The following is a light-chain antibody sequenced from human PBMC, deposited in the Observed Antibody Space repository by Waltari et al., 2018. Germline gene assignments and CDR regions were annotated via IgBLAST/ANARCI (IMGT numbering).Light chain of an antibody. V-gene: IGLV2-23*02. J-gene: IGLJ2*01. CDR3: CSYAGSSTYVV. CDR2: EVS. Sequence: QSALTQPASVSGSPGQSITISCTGTSSDVGSYNLVSWYQQHPGKAPKLMIYEVSKRTSGVANRVPGPKSGNTASLTISGLQAEDEADYYCCSYAGSSTYVVFGGGTKLTVL. CDR1: SSDVGSYNL.